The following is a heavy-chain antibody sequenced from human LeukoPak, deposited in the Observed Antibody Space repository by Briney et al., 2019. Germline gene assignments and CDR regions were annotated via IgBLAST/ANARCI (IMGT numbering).Heavy chain of an antibody. Sequence: PGGSLRLSCAASGFTFSSYWMHWVRQTPGKGLMWVARIKSDGSTIYADSVQGRFIISRDNAKNMVYLQMNSLRADDTAIHYCTRAITYFYGSVTYDWFDSWGQGTRVTVSS. CDR3: TRAITYFYGSVTYDWFDS. CDR1: GFTFSSYW. CDR2: IKSDGST. J-gene: IGHJ5*01. V-gene: IGHV3-74*01. D-gene: IGHD3-10*01.